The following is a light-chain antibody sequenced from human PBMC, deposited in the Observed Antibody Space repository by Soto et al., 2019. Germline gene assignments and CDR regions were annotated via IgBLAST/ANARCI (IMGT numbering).Light chain of an antibody. Sequence: QSALTQPASVSGSPGQSITISCTGSSSDVGNYKFLSWYQQYPGKAPKVMLYEVSKRPSGVSYRFSGSQSGNTASLTISGLQAEDEADYYCCSYAGSYSSYFFGTGTKLTVL. J-gene: IGLJ1*01. V-gene: IGLV2-23*02. CDR1: SSDVGNYKF. CDR3: CSYAGSYSSYF. CDR2: EVS.